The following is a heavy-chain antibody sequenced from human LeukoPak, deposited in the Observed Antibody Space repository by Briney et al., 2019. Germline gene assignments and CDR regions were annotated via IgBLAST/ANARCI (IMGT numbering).Heavy chain of an antibody. D-gene: IGHD3-10*01. Sequence: SETLPLTCTVSGGSISSSSYYWGWIRQPPGKGLEWIGSIYYSGSTYHNPSLKSRVTISVDTSKNQFSLKLSSVTAADTAVYYCASPMVRGVIITQWGQGTLVTVSS. CDR2: IYYSGST. CDR1: GGSISSSSYY. J-gene: IGHJ4*02. V-gene: IGHV4-39*01. CDR3: ASPMVRGVIITQ.